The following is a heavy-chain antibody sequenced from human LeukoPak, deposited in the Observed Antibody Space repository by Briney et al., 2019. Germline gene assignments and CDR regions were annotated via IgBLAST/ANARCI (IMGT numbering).Heavy chain of an antibody. J-gene: IGHJ4*02. CDR2: IWYDGSGE. Sequence: GGSLRLSCAASRFTFTDYGMHWVRQPPGKGLEWVALIWYDGSGEYYADSVKGRFTIPRDNSKNTLYLQMNSLRAEDTAVYYCARDWCGGGSCYYFDHWGQGTLVTVSS. CDR1: RFTFTDYG. CDR3: ARDWCGGGSCYYFDH. V-gene: IGHV3-33*01. D-gene: IGHD2-15*01.